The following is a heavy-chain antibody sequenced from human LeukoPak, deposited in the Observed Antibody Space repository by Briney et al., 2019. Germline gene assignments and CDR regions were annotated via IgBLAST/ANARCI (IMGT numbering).Heavy chain of an antibody. V-gene: IGHV4-4*07. J-gene: IGHJ4*02. CDR1: GGSINSYF. Sequence: SETLSLTCTVSGGSINSYFWTWIRQPAGKGLEWIGRIYTGGSTNYNPSLKSRVTMSVDTSKNQFSLKLNSVTAADTAVYYCARQEGGIVGPYWGQGTPVTVSS. D-gene: IGHD1-26*01. CDR2: IYTGGST. CDR3: ARQEGGIVGPY.